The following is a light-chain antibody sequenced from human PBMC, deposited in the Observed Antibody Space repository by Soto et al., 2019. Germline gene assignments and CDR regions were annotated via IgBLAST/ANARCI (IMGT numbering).Light chain of an antibody. CDR2: DAS. CDR1: QSFSSY. V-gene: IGKV3-11*01. Sequence: EIVLTQSPATLSLSPGERATLSCRASQSFSSYLAWYQQKPGRAPRLLIYDASNRATGIPARFSGSGSGTDFTLTISSLEPEDFAVYYCQQRSNWPPKYTFGQGTKLEIK. CDR3: QQRSNWPPKYT. J-gene: IGKJ2*01.